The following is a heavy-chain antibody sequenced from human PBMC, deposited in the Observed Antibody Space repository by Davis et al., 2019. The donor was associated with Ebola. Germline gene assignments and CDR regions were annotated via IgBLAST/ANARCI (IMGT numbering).Heavy chain of an antibody. CDR1: GFTFSGSA. D-gene: IGHD5-12*01. CDR2: IRSKANSYAT. Sequence: GGSLRLSCAASGFTFSGSAMHWVRQASGKGLEWVGRIRSKANSYATAYAASVKGRFTISRDDSKNTAYLQMNSLKTEDTAVYYCARNSPSEVDSGYRWGDYWGQGTLVTVSS. CDR3: ARNSPSEVDSGYRWGDY. J-gene: IGHJ4*02. V-gene: IGHV3-73*01.